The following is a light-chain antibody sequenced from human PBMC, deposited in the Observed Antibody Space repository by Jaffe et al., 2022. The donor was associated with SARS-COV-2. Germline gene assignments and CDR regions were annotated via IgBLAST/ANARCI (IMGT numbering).Light chain of an antibody. CDR2: RNN. J-gene: IGLJ3*02. CDR1: SNNVGNQG. CDR3: SAWDSSLSAWV. Sequence: QAGLTQPPSVSKGLRQTATLTCTGNSNNVGNQGVAWLQQHQGHPPKLLSYRNNNRPSGISERFSASRSGNTASLTITGLQPEDEADYYCSAWDSSLSAWVFGGGTKLTVL. V-gene: IGLV10-54*04.